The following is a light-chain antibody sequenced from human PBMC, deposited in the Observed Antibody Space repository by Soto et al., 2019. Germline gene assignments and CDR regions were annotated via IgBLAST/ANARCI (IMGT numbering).Light chain of an antibody. CDR1: QTVSSSF. J-gene: IGKJ1*01. V-gene: IGKV3-20*01. Sequence: EIVLTQSPGTLSLSPGERATLSCRASQTVSSSFLAWYQQRPGQAPRLLIYAASYRATGIPDRFSGSGSRTDFTLTISRLEPEDFAVYYCQQYGSSPQTFGQGTKVDIK. CDR2: AAS. CDR3: QQYGSSPQT.